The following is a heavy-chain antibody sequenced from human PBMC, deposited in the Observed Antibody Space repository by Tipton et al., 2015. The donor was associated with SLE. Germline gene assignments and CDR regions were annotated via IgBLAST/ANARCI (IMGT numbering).Heavy chain of an antibody. J-gene: IGHJ4*02. Sequence: TLSLTCAVYGGSFSGFYWSWIRQPPGRGLDWIGSFYYSGSTYYNPSLKSRVTISVDTSKNQFSLKLSSVTAADTAVYYCARLGYSSPDYWGQGTLVTVSS. CDR1: GGSFSGFY. D-gene: IGHD6-13*01. V-gene: IGHV4-34*01. CDR2: FYYSGST. CDR3: ARLGYSSPDY.